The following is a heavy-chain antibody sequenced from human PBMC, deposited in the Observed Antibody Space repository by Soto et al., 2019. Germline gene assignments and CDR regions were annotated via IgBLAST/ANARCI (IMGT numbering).Heavy chain of an antibody. CDR2: INPSGGST. V-gene: IGHV1-46*01. Sequence: ASVKVSCKASGYTFTSYYMHWVRQAPGQGLEWMGIINPSGGSTSYAQKFQGRVTMTRDTSTSTVYMELSSLRSEDTAAYYCARGDFWSGFRPDYYGMDVWGQGTTATVSS. J-gene: IGHJ6*02. CDR3: ARGDFWSGFRPDYYGMDV. CDR1: GYTFTSYY. D-gene: IGHD3-3*01.